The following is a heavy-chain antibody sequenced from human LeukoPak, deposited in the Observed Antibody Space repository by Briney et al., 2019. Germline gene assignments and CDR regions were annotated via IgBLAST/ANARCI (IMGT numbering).Heavy chain of an antibody. CDR2: IYYSGST. V-gene: IGHV4-59*01. J-gene: IGHJ5*02. D-gene: IGHD2-15*01. Sequence: SETLSLTCTVSGGSISSYYWSWIRQPPGKGLEWIGYIYYSGSTNCNPSLKSRITISVDTSKNQFSLKLSSVTAADTAVYYCARGGSYKIDPWGQGTLVTVSS. CDR3: ARGGSYKIDP. CDR1: GGSISSYY.